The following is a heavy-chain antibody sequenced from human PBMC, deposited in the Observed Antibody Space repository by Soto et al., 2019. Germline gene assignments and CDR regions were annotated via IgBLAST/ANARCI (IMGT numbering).Heavy chain of an antibody. V-gene: IGHV3-21*01. J-gene: IGHJ5*02. CDR2: ISSSSSYI. D-gene: IGHD2-21*02. Sequence: PGGSLRLSCAASGFTFSSYSMNWVRQAPGKGLEWVSSISSSSSYIYYADSVKGRFTISRDNAKNSLYLQMNSLRAEDTAVYYCALRYGGNSDWFDPWGQGTLVTVSS. CDR3: ALRYGGNSDWFDP. CDR1: GFTFSSYS.